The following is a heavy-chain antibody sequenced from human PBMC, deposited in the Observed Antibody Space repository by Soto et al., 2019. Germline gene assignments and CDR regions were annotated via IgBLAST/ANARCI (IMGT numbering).Heavy chain of an antibody. CDR1: GGSISSYY. CDR2: IYYSGST. Sequence: SSEKLSVTCTVSGGSISSYYWSWIRQPPGKGLEWIGYIYYSGSTNYNPSLKSRVTISVDTSKNQFSLKLSSVTAADTAVYYCARQHPITSFGVAHFDFWGQGSLVIVSS. CDR3: ARQHPITSFGVAHFDF. J-gene: IGHJ4*02. V-gene: IGHV4-59*01. D-gene: IGHD3-3*01.